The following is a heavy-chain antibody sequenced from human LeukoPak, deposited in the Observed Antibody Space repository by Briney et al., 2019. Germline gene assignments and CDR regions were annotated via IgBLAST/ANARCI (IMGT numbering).Heavy chain of an antibody. CDR1: GFTFSSYS. D-gene: IGHD6-19*01. CDR3: ARDQSSGCFDY. V-gene: IGHV3-21*01. Sequence: PGGSLRLSCAASGFTFSSYSMNWVRQAPGKGLEWVSSISSSSSSVYYADSLKGRFTISRDNAKNSLYLQMNSLRAEDTAVYYCARDQSSGCFDYWGRGTLVTVSP. CDR2: ISSSSSSV. J-gene: IGHJ4*02.